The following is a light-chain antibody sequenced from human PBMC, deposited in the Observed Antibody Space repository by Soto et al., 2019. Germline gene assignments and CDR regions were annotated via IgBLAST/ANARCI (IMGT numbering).Light chain of an antibody. J-gene: IGKJ1*01. Sequence: DIQMTQSPSSLSASVGDRVTITCQASQDISNYLNLYQQKPGKAPKLLIYDASSLQSGVPSRFSGSGSGTDFTLTISSLQPEDFATYYCQQTYNTPQTFGQGTKVDIK. CDR2: DAS. CDR3: QQTYNTPQT. V-gene: IGKV1-39*01. CDR1: QDISNY.